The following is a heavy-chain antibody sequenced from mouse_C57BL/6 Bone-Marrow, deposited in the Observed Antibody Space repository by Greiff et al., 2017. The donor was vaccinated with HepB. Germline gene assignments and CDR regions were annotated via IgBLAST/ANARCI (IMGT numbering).Heavy chain of an antibody. Sequence: QVQLQQSGAELVKPGASVKLSCKASGYTFTSYWMHWVKQRPGQGLEWIGMIHPNSGSTNYNEKFKSKATLTVDKSSSTAYMQLSSLTSEDSAVYYCAKSTTSYYYAMDYWGQGTSVTVSS. CDR3: AKSTTSYYYAMDY. CDR1: GYTFTSYW. J-gene: IGHJ4*01. D-gene: IGHD2-12*01. V-gene: IGHV1-64*01. CDR2: IHPNSGST.